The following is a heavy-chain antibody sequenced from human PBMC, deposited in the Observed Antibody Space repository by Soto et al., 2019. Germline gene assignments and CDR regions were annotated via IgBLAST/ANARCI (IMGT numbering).Heavy chain of an antibody. J-gene: IGHJ4*02. D-gene: IGHD1-26*01. V-gene: IGHV3-21*01. CDR1: GFIFRTYG. CDR3: GRAIGRGIIRD. CDR2: MYSSGTFI. Sequence: EVQLVESGGGLVKPGGSLRLSCTASGFIFRTYGMTWVRQAPGKGLEWVSSMYSSGTFIYYADSVKGRFTISRDDAKNSLFLQMNGLRAEDAAVYYCGRAIGRGIIRDWGQGTLVTVSS.